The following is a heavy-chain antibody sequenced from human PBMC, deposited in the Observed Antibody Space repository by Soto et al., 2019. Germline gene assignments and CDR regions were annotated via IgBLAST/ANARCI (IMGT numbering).Heavy chain of an antibody. Sequence: SETLSLTCTVSGGSISSSSYYWGWIRQPPGKGLEWSGSIYYSVSTYYNPSLKSRVTISVDTSKNQFSLKLSSVTAADTAVYYCARSEYYSRSWYRWSSGPSYDWTSKVAFDYWGQGTLVTVSS. CDR2: IYYSVST. D-gene: IGHD6-13*01. J-gene: IGHJ4*02. CDR3: ARSEYYSRSWYRWSSGPSYDWTSKVAFDY. V-gene: IGHV4-39*01. CDR1: GGSISSSSYY.